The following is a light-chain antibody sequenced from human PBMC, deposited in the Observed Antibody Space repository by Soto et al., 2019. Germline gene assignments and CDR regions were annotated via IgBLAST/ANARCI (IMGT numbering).Light chain of an antibody. CDR3: SSYAGNNNMV. Sequence: QSALTQPPSASGSPGQSVTISCTGTSSDVGNYNFVSWYRQHPGKAPKLIIYEVTKRPSGVPDRFSGSKSGNTASLTVSGLQAEDEDDYYCSSYAGNNNMVFGGGTQLTVL. CDR2: EVT. V-gene: IGLV2-8*01. J-gene: IGLJ2*01. CDR1: SSDVGNYNF.